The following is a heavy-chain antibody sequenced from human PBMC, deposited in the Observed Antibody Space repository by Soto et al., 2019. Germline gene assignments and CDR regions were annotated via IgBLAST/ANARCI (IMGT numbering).Heavy chain of an antibody. Sequence: TSETLSLTCAVYGGSFSGYYWSWIRQPPGKGLEWIGEINHSGSTNYNPSLKSRVTISVDTSKNQFSLKLSSVTAADTAVYYCARGRRAVVTRGYYYYYGMDVWGQGTTVTVS. D-gene: IGHD2-21*02. CDR2: INHSGST. CDR3: ARGRRAVVTRGYYYYYGMDV. V-gene: IGHV4-34*01. CDR1: GGSFSGYY. J-gene: IGHJ6*02.